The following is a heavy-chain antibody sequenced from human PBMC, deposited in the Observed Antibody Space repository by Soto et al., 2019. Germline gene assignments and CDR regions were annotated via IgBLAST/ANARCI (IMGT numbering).Heavy chain of an antibody. Sequence: QVQLQQWGAGLLKPSETLSLTCAVYGGSFSGYYWSWIRQPPGKGLEWIGEINHSGSTNYNPSLKSRVTISVDTSKNQFYLKLSSVTAADTAVYYCARGGNSGYAYWGQGTLVTVSS. CDR2: INHSGST. CDR3: ARGGNSGYAY. V-gene: IGHV4-34*01. J-gene: IGHJ4*02. CDR1: GGSFSGYY. D-gene: IGHD5-12*01.